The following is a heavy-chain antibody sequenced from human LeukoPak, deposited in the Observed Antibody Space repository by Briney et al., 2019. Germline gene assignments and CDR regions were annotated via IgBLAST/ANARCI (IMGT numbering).Heavy chain of an antibody. J-gene: IGHJ3*01. CDR3: AKDIQLST. CDR2: ISSSGNNA. Sequence: GGSLRLSCAVSGFTFRGAAMTWVRQAPAKGLEWVSLISSSGNNAYYADSVKGRFTISRDNSKNTLSLQMNSLRVEDTAIYYCAKDIQLSTWGLGTRVTVSS. CDR1: GFTFRGAA. V-gene: IGHV3-23*01. D-gene: IGHD5-24*01.